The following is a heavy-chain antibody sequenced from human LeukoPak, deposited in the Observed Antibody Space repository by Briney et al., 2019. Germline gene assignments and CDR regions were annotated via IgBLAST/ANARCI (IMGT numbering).Heavy chain of an antibody. CDR2: IYYSGST. D-gene: IGHD1-14*01. CDR1: GGSISSSSYY. Sequence: SETLSLTCTVSGGSISSSSYYWGWIRQPPGKGLEWIGSIYYSGSTYYNPSLKSRVTISVDTSKNQFSLKLSSVTAADTAVYYCARVPEPTDYWGQGTLVTVSS. V-gene: IGHV4-39*07. CDR3: ARVPEPTDY. J-gene: IGHJ4*02.